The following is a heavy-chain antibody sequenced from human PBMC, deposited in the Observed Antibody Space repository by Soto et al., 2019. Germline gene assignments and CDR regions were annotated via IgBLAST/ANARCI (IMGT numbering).Heavy chain of an antibody. J-gene: IGHJ6*03. D-gene: IGHD3-9*01. CDR1: GYTFTSYY. CDR2: INPSDGST. V-gene: IGHV1-46*03. CDR3: ASRGNYDILTGYSSSRLSSYYYYYMDV. Sequence: GASVKVSCKASGYTFTSYYMRWVRQAPGQGLEWMGIINPSDGSTSYAQKFQGRVTMTRDTSTSTVYMELSSLRSEDTAVYYCASRGNYDILTGYSSSRLSSYYYYYMDVWGKGTTLTVSS.